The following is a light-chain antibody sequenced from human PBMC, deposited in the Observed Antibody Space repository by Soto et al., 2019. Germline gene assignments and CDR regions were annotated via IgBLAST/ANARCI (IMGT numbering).Light chain of an antibody. CDR1: SSDVGSYNR. Sequence: QSTLTQPPSVSGSPGQSVAISCTGTSSDVGSYNRVSWYQQPPGTAPKRMIYDVNNRPSGVPDRFSGSKSGNTASLTISGLQAEDEADYYCSSYTISSTYVFGTGTKLTVL. CDR3: SSYTISSTYV. J-gene: IGLJ1*01. V-gene: IGLV2-18*02. CDR2: DVN.